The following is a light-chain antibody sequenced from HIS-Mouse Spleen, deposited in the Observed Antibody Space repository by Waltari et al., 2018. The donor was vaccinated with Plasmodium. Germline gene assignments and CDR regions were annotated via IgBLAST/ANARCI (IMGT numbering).Light chain of an antibody. J-gene: IGKJ4*01. V-gene: IGKV3-11*01. CDR3: QQRSNWPRVLT. CDR1: QGVSSY. Sequence: EIVLTQSPATLSLSPGERATLSCRASQGVSSYLAWYQQKPGQAPRLLIYDASNRATGIPARFSGCGSGTDFTLTISSLEPEDFAVYYCQQRSNWPRVLTFGGGTKVEIK. CDR2: DAS.